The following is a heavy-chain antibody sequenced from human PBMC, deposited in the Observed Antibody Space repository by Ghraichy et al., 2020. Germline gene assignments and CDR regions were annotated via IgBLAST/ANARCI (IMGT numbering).Heavy chain of an antibody. CDR1: GYTFTTYW. D-gene: IGHD1-26*01. V-gene: IGHV5-51*01. CDR3: ARREGGSYLIY. CDR2: ISPGDSDT. Sequence: GESLNISCKGSGYTFTTYWIGWVRKMPGKGLEWMGIISPGDSDTRYSPSFQGQVTISADKSISPAYLQWSSLKASDTAMYYCARREGGSYLIYWGQGTLVTVSS. J-gene: IGHJ4*02.